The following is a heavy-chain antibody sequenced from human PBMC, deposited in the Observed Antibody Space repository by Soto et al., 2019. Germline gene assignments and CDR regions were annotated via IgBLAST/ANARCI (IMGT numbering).Heavy chain of an antibody. CDR1: GGSIISGGYS. V-gene: IGHV4-30-2*01. J-gene: IGHJ4*02. D-gene: IGHD3-10*01. Sequence: PSQTLSLTCAVSGGSIISGGYSWSLIRQPPGKGLEWIGYIYHSGSTYYNPSLKSRVTISVDRSKNQFSLKLSSVTAADTAVYYCARAADYYGSGSSYYFDYWGQGTLVTVSS. CDR2: IYHSGST. CDR3: ARAADYYGSGSSYYFDY.